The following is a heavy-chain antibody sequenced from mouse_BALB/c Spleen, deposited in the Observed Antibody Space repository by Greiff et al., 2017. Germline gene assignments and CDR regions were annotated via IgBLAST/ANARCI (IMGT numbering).Heavy chain of an antibody. V-gene: IGHV5-4*02. J-gene: IGHJ3*01. CDR1: GFTFSDYY. CDR2: ISDGCSYT. Sequence: EVKVEESGGGLVKPGGSVKLSCAASGFTFSDYYMYWVRQTPEKRLEWVATISDGCSYTYYPDSVKGRFTISRDNTKNNLYLQMSSLKSEDTAMYYCAREWEEYDSRFSWFAYWGQGTLVTVSA. D-gene: IGHD2-12*01. CDR3: AREWEEYDSRFSWFAY.